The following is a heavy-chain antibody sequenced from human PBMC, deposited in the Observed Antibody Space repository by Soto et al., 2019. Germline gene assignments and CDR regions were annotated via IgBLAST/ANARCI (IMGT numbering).Heavy chain of an antibody. CDR2: ISSGGQDT. Sequence: GGSLRLSTAASGFTFNSFGMHWVRQAPGKGLDWVSVISSGGQDTSYADSLKGQFTISRDNSINTLYLQMNGLRADDTAVYYCAKAPVIYRLRDSFDVWVQGTIVTVS. CDR1: GFTFNSFG. D-gene: IGHD3-22*01. V-gene: IGHV3-30*18. J-gene: IGHJ3*01. CDR3: AKAPVIYRLRDSFDV.